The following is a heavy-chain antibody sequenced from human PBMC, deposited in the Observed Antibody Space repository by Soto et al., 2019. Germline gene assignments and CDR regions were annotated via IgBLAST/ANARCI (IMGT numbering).Heavy chain of an antibody. CDR1: GFTFSSYA. J-gene: IGHJ4*02. D-gene: IGHD4-17*01. CDR3: AEGLGSVDGDYNYFVY. CDR2: ISYDGSNK. V-gene: IGHV3-30-3*02. Sequence: QVQLVESGGGVVQPGRSLRLSCAASGFTFSSYAMHWVRQAPGKGLEWVAVISYDGSNKYYADSVKGRFTISGDNSKNTMYLQMIGVRAEDTAVYYCAEGLGSVDGDYNYFVYWRQGTMVTVSS.